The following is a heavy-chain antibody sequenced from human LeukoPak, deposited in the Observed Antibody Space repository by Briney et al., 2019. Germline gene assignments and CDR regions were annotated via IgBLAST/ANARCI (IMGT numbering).Heavy chain of an antibody. D-gene: IGHD2-2*01. CDR2: IYYSGCS. J-gene: IGHJ6*02. CDR1: GGSISSYY. CDR3: ARASTSWYGMDV. V-gene: IGHV4-59*01. Sequence: SGTLSLTCTVSGGSISSYYWSWIRQPPGKGLEWVGHIYYSGCSNYNPSLKCRVTISVDTSKNQFSLKLSCVPAADTAVYYCARASTSWYGMDVWGQGTTVTVSS.